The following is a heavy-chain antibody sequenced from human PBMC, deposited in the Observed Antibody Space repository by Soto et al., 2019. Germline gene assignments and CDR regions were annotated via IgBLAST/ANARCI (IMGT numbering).Heavy chain of an antibody. D-gene: IGHD4-17*01. CDR3: ARVRHDYGDPRDDYYYYYYMDV. Sequence: GGSLRLSCAASGFTFSSYSMNWVRQAPGKGLEWVSYISSSSSTIYYADSVKGRFTISRDNAKNSLYLQMNSLRAEDTAVYYCARVRHDYGDPRDDYYYYYYMDVWGKGTTVTVSS. V-gene: IGHV3-48*01. CDR1: GFTFSSYS. J-gene: IGHJ6*03. CDR2: ISSSSSTI.